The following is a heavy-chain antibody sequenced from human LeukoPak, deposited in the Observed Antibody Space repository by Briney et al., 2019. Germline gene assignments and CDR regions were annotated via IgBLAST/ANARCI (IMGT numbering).Heavy chain of an antibody. D-gene: IGHD3-10*01. Sequence: GGSLRLSCAASGFTFSSHGMNWVRQAPGKGLEWVSYISSSSSTIYYADSVTGRFTISRDNAKNSLYLQMNGLRAEDTAVYYCARDVLLWFGELSGWGQGTLVTVSS. J-gene: IGHJ4*02. CDR3: ARDVLLWFGELSG. CDR1: GFTFSSHG. CDR2: ISSSSSTI. V-gene: IGHV3-48*01.